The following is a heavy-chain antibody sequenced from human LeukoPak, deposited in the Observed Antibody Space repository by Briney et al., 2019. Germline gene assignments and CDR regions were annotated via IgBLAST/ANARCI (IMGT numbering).Heavy chain of an antibody. CDR1: GYTFTGYY. Sequence: GASVKVSCKASGYTFTGYYMHWVRQAPGQGLEWMGWINPNSGGTNYAQKFQGRVTMTRDTSISTAYMELSRLRSDDTAVYYCARLGIRGYSYGHLFDYWGQGTLVTVSS. V-gene: IGHV1-2*02. CDR3: ARLGIRGYSYGHLFDY. J-gene: IGHJ4*02. CDR2: INPNSGGT. D-gene: IGHD5-18*01.